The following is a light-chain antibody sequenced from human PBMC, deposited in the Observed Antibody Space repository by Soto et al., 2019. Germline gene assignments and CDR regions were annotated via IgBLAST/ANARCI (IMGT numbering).Light chain of an antibody. V-gene: IGKV3-20*01. CDR1: QSVSSSY. CDR2: GAS. J-gene: IGKJ5*01. CDR3: QQYGSSPIT. Sequence: DIVLTQSRGTLSLSPGERATICCRASQSVSSSYLAWYQQKPGQAPRLLIYGASSRATGIPDRVSGSGSGKDLTLTISRLEPEDFAVYYGQQYGSSPITFGQGTRLEIK.